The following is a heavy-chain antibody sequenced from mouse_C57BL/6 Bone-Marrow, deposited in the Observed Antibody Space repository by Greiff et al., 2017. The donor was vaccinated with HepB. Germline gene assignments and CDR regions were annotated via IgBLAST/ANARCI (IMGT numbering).Heavy chain of an antibody. D-gene: IGHD4-1*02. CDR2: IRNKANGYTT. V-gene: IGHV7-3*01. CDR1: GFTFTDYY. J-gene: IGHJ3*01. Sequence: EVMLVDSGGGLVQPGGSLSLSCAASGFTFTDYYMSWVRQPPGKALEWLGFIRNKANGYTTEYSASVKGRFTISRDNSQSILYLQMNALRAEDSATYYCARYSSSTFAWFAYWGQGTLVTVSA. CDR3: ARYSSSTFAWFAY.